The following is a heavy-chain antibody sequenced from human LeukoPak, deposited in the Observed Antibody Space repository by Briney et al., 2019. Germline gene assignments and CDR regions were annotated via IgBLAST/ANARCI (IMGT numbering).Heavy chain of an antibody. J-gene: IGHJ5*02. D-gene: IGHD2-2*02. CDR3: ARRTRYCSSTSCYSWFDP. V-gene: IGHV4-39*01. CDR2: IYYSGST. CDR1: GGSISSSSYY. Sequence: SETLSLTCTVSGGSISSSSYYWGWIRQPPGKGLEWIGSIYYSGSTYYNPSLKSRVTISVDTPKNQFSLKLSSVTAADTAVYYCARRTRYCSSTSCYSWFDPWGQGTLVTVSS.